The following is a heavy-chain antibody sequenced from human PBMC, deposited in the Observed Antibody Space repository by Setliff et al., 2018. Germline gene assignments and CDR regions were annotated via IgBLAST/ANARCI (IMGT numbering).Heavy chain of an antibody. CDR1: GGTFSSYA. J-gene: IGHJ4*02. D-gene: IGHD4-17*01. Sequence: SVKVSCKAPGGTFSSYAISWVRQAPGQGLEWMGRIIPIFGTANYAQKFQGRVTITADKSTSTAYMELSSLRSEDTAVYYCARDWRDYGAMGYWGQGTLVTVSS. CDR2: IIPIFGTA. CDR3: ARDWRDYGAMGY. V-gene: IGHV1-69*06.